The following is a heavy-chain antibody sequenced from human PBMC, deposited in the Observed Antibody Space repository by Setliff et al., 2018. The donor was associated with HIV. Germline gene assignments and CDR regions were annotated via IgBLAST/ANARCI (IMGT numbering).Heavy chain of an antibody. CDR1: SGSVNNYW. Sequence: SETLSLTCNVSSGSVNNYWWTWIRQPPGKGLEWIGYIYYSGSTHYNPSLKSRVTISVDTSNNLFSLRLTSVTAADAAVYYCARSIYCSRSDPLDSWGQGTRVTVSS. CDR3: ARSIYCSRSDPLDS. J-gene: IGHJ5*01. D-gene: IGHD3-10*01. CDR2: IYYSGST. V-gene: IGHV4-59*02.